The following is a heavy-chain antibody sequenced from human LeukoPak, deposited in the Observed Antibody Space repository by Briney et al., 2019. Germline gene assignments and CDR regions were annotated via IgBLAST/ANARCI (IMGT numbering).Heavy chain of an antibody. CDR1: GGSFSGYY. CDR2: INHSGST. D-gene: IGHD3-16*02. J-gene: IGHJ4*02. CDR3: ARGVGLRLGELSFYYFDY. Sequence: SETLSLTCAGYGGSFSGYYWSWIRQPPGKGLDWIGEINHSGSTNYNPSLKSRVTISVDTPKNQFSLKLSSVSAADTAVYYCARGVGLRLGELSFYYFDYWGQGTLVTVSS. V-gene: IGHV4-34*01.